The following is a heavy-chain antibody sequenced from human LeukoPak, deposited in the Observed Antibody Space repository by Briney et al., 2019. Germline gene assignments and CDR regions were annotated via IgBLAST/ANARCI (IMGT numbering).Heavy chain of an antibody. Sequence: PGGSLRLSCAASGFTFSSYGMHWVRQAPGKGLEWVAVISYDGSNKYYADSVKGRFTISRDNSKNTLYLQMNSLRAEDTAVYYCAKEFYDYVWGSYRPDYGGQGTLVTVSS. V-gene: IGHV3-30*18. CDR3: AKEFYDYVWGSYRPDY. CDR2: ISYDGSNK. D-gene: IGHD3-16*02. J-gene: IGHJ4*02. CDR1: GFTFSSYG.